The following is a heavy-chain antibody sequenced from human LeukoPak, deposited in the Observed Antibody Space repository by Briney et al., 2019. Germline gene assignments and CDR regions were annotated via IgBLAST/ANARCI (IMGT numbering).Heavy chain of an antibody. V-gene: IGHV3-30*02. Sequence: GGSLRLSCAASGFILSNYWMGWVRQAPGKGLEWVAFIRYDGSNKYYADSVKGRFTISRDNSKNTLYLQMNSLRAEDTAVYYCARDGYSGYGGAAWDAFDIWGQGTMVTVSS. D-gene: IGHD5-12*01. CDR2: IRYDGSNK. CDR1: GFILSNYW. J-gene: IGHJ3*02. CDR3: ARDGYSGYGGAAWDAFDI.